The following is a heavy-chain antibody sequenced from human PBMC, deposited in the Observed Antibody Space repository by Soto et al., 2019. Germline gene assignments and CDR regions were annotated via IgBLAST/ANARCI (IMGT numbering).Heavy chain of an antibody. D-gene: IGHD3-9*01. CDR3: ARVNEQYYDILSGYDYYYYIDV. CDR2: INPNSGGT. CDR1: GYTFTASY. Sequence: ASVKVSCKASGYTFTASYMHWVRQAPGQGLEWMGWINPNSGGTNYAQKFQGWVTMTTDTSTSTAYMELSTLRSDDTAVYYCARVNEQYYDILSGYDYYYYIDVWGKGTTVTVYS. V-gene: IGHV1-2*04. J-gene: IGHJ6*03.